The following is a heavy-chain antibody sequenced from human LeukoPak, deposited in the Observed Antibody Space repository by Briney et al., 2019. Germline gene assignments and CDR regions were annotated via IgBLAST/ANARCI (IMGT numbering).Heavy chain of an antibody. D-gene: IGHD4-17*01. V-gene: IGHV3-23*01. CDR1: GFTFSSFA. CDR3: AKDFHDYGDPWDYFDY. Sequence: GGTLRLSCAASGFTFSSFAMSWIRQAPGKGLEWVSSVSTSGVGTYYADSVRGRFTISRDNSKNTLYLQMNSLRAEDTAVYYCAKDFHDYGDPWDYFDYWGQGTLVTVSS. CDR2: VSTSGVGT. J-gene: IGHJ4*02.